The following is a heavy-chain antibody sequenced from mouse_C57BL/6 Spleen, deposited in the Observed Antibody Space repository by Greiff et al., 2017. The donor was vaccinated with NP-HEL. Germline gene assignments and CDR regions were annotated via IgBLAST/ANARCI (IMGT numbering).Heavy chain of an antibody. Sequence: EVKLQESGPGLVKPSQSLSLTCSVTGYSITSGYYWNWIRQFPGNKLEWMGYISYDGSNNYNPSLKNRISITRDTSKNQFFLKLNSVTTEDTATYYCARYYGSRLFDYWGQGTTLTVSS. CDR2: ISYDGSN. J-gene: IGHJ2*01. CDR1: GYSITSGYY. D-gene: IGHD1-1*01. V-gene: IGHV3-6*01. CDR3: ARYYGSRLFDY.